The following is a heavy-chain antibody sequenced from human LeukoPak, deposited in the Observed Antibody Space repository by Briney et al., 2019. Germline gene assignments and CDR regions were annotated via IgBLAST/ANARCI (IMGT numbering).Heavy chain of an antibody. CDR3: VRVRLSGSYHTCFDY. CDR2: INPSGGST. CDR1: GYTFTSYS. V-gene: IGHV1-46*01. J-gene: IGHJ4*02. D-gene: IGHD2-15*01. Sequence: ASVKVSCKASGYTFTSYSMRWVRQAPGQGLEWMGIINPSGGSTSYTQNLQGTVTTTRDTSTSTVYMGLSTLRYQNPAVYYCVRVRLSGSYHTCFDYWGQGTLVTVSS.